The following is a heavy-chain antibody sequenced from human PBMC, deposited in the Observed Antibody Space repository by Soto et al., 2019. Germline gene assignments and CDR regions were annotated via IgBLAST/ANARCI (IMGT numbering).Heavy chain of an antibody. D-gene: IGHD3-10*01. CDR2: IYSGGST. CDR3: ARVTMVRGVNYYYYMDV. V-gene: IGHV3-66*01. J-gene: IGHJ6*03. Sequence: GGSLRLSCAASGFTVSSNYMSWVRQAPGKGLEWVSVIYSGGSTYYADSVKGRFTISRDNSKNTLYLQMNSLRAEDTAVYYCARVTMVRGVNYYYYMDVWGKGTLVTVSS. CDR1: GFTVSSNY.